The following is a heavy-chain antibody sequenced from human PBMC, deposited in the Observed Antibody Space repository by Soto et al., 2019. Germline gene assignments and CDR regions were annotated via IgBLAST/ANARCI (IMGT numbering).Heavy chain of an antibody. Sequence: EVQVLESGGGLVQPGGSLRLSCAASGFMSWVRQAPGKGLEWVSAISDYGANTYYVDSVKGRFTISRDNAKNTLYLQMNSLRAEDTAVYYCATGFSGHYSDFRGQGTLVTVSS. J-gene: IGHJ4*02. CDR3: ATGFSGHYSDF. CDR1: GF. D-gene: IGHD3-22*01. V-gene: IGHV3-23*01. CDR2: ISDYGANT.